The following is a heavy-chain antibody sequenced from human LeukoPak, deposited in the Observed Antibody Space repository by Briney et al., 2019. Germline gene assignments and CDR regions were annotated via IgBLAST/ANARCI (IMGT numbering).Heavy chain of an antibody. D-gene: IGHD4-23*01. J-gene: IGHJ3*02. CDR1: GYTFTSYD. Sequence: GASVKVSCKASGYTFTSYDINWVRQATGQGLEWMGWMNPNSGNTGYAQKFQGRVTITRNTSISTAYMELRGLRSEDTAVYYCARVGRWYDFGGYTRGPLKDDAFDIWGQGTMVTVSS. CDR2: MNPNSGNT. CDR3: ARVGRWYDFGGYTRGPLKDDAFDI. V-gene: IGHV1-8*03.